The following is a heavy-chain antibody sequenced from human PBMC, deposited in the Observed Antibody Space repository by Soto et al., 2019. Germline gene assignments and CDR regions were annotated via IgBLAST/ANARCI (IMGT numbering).Heavy chain of an antibody. CDR2: VYHSGAT. V-gene: IGHV4-4*02. Sequence: QVQLQESGPGLVEPSGTLSLTCAVSGDSISNINWLSWVRQPPGKGREWIGEVYHSGATNYNPSLASRVTISVDKSKNQVSLRVTSVTAADTAIYYCARSPGTWRLDFWGQGTRVAVSS. CDR1: GDSISNINW. D-gene: IGHD2-15*01. CDR3: ARSPGTWRLDF. J-gene: IGHJ4*02.